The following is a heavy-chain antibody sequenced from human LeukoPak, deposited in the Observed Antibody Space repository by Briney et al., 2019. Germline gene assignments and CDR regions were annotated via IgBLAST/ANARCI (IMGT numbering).Heavy chain of an antibody. CDR2: IYYSGST. CDR3: ARRGYSEFDY. CDR1: GGSISSSSYY. V-gene: IGHV4-39*01. Sequence: SETLSLTCTVSGGSISSSSYYWGWIRQRPGTGLEWIGSIYYSGSTYYNPSLKSRVTISVDTSKNQFSLKLSSVTAADTAVYYCARRGYSEFDYWGQGTLVTVSS. D-gene: IGHD6-25*01. J-gene: IGHJ4*02.